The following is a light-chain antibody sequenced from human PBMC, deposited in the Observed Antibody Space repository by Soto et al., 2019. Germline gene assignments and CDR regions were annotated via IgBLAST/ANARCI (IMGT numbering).Light chain of an antibody. V-gene: IGKV2-30*01. CDR2: KVF. CDR3: MQGTHWPQT. Sequence: VEMTQSPLSLPVTLGQPASISCRSSQSLVYRDGNTYLNWFQQRPGQSPRRLIYKVFNRDSGVPDRVSGSGSGTDFTLTISRVEAEDVAVYYCMQGTHWPQTFGQGTKVEIK. CDR1: QSLVYRDGNTY. J-gene: IGKJ1*01.